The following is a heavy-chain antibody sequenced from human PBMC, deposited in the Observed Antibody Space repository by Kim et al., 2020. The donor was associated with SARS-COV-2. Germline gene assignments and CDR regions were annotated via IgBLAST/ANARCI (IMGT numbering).Heavy chain of an antibody. D-gene: IGHD1-20*01. J-gene: IGHJ5*02. Sequence: SGKGRFTNSRDNAKNSLYLPMNSLRDEDTAVYYCAGGVNWKGGTPTFDPWGQGTLVTVSS. V-gene: IGHV3-48*02. CDR3: AGGVNWKGGTPTFDP.